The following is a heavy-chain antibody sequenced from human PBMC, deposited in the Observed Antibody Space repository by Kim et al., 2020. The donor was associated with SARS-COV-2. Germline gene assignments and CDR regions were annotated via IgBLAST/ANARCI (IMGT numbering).Heavy chain of an antibody. J-gene: IGHJ4*02. D-gene: IGHD2-15*01. Sequence: SVKVSCKASGGTFGTYTITWVRQAPGQGLEWMGGIIPIFGTPDYAQNFQGRVTISADESTTTAYMELSSLRSEDTAVYYCAKKEIVGPLDYWGQGTLVTVSS. CDR3: AKKEIVGPLDY. CDR2: IIPIFGTP. CDR1: GGTFGTYT. V-gene: IGHV1-69*13.